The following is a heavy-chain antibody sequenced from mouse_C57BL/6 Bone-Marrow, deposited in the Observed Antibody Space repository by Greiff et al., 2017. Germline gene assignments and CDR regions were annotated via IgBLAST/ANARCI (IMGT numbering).Heavy chain of an antibody. CDR1: GFTFSDFY. CDR2: SRNKANDYTT. CDR3: ARDGGYYGSSYAWFAY. Sequence: EVMLVESGGGLVQSGRSLRLSCATSGFTFSDFYMAWVRQAPGKGLEWIAASRNKANDYTTEYSASVKGRFIVSRDTSQSILYLQMNALRAEDTAIYYCARDGGYYGSSYAWFAYWGQGALGTVSA. D-gene: IGHD1-1*01. V-gene: IGHV7-1*01. J-gene: IGHJ3*01.